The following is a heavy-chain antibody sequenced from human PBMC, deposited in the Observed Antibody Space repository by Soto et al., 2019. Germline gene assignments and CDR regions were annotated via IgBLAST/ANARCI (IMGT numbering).Heavy chain of an antibody. CDR1: SDSISNYY. Sequence: PSETLSLTCTVSSDSISNYYCSWFRQPPGKGLEWIGYMHYNGYTSYNPSLRSRVTISVDTSKNQFSLKLTSVTVADTALYYCARLHGYSIRSSCHGHYAMDVWGQGTTVTVSS. CDR3: ARLHGYSIRSSCHGHYAMDV. CDR2: MHYNGYT. D-gene: IGHD2-2*01. J-gene: IGHJ6*02. V-gene: IGHV4-59*08.